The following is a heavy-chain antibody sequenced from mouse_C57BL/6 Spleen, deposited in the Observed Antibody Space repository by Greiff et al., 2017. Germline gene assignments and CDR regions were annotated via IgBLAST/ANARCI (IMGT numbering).Heavy chain of an antibody. Sequence: EVKLMESGGGLVQPGGSMKLSCVASGFTFSNYWMNWVRQSPEKGLEWVAQIRLKSDNYATHYAESVKGRFTISRDDSKSSVYLQMNNLRAEDTGIYYCTGRHAMDYWGQGTSVTVSS. V-gene: IGHV6-3*01. CDR1: GFTFSNYW. CDR3: TGRHAMDY. CDR2: IRLKSDNYAT. J-gene: IGHJ4*01.